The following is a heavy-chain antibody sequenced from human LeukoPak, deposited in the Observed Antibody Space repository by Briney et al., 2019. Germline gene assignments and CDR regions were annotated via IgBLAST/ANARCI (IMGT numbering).Heavy chain of an antibody. CDR2: INPSGGST. J-gene: IGHJ2*01. CDR3: ARVRDCSSTSCSRTDESGPNWYFDL. V-gene: IGHV1-46*01. CDR1: GYTFTSYY. D-gene: IGHD2-2*01. Sequence: EASVKVSCKASGYTFTSYYMHWVRQAPGQGLEWMGIINPSGGSTSYAQRFQGRVTMTRDTSTSTVYMELSSLRSEDTAVYYCARVRDCSSTSCSRTDESGPNWYFDLWGRGTLVTVSS.